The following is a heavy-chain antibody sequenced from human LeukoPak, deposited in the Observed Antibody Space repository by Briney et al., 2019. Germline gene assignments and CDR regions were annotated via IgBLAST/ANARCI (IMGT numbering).Heavy chain of an antibody. CDR2: ITSSGSSI. CDR1: GFTFSDYY. J-gene: IGHJ4*02. CDR3: ARDYGSGSYPPFDY. V-gene: IGHV3-11*01. Sequence: PGGSLRLSCAASGFTFSDYYMSWIRQAPGKGLEWVSYITSSGSSIYYADSVKGRFTISRDNAKNSLYLQMNSLRAEDTAVYYCARDYGSGSYPPFDYWGQGTLVTVSS. D-gene: IGHD3-10*01.